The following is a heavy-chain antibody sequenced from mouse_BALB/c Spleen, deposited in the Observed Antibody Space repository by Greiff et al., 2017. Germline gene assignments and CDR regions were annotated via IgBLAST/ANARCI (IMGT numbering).Heavy chain of an antibody. Sequence: VQLQQTGPELVKPGASVKISCKASGYSFTDYIMLWVKQSHGKSLEWIGNINPYYGSTSYILKFKGKATLTVDKSSSTAYMQLNSLTSEDSAVYYCARRGYEAWFAYWGQGTLVTVSA. CDR2: INPYYGST. J-gene: IGHJ3*01. V-gene: IGHV1-39*01. CDR1: GYSFTDYI. CDR3: ARRGYEAWFAY. D-gene: IGHD2-14*01.